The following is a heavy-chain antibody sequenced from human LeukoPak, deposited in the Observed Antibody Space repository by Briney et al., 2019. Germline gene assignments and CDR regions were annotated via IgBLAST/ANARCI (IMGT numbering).Heavy chain of an antibody. D-gene: IGHD1-26*01. CDR2: ISDSGDDT. CDR1: RFTFRSYA. J-gene: IGHJ4*02. Sequence: GGSLRLSCAASRFTFRSYAMSWVRQAPGKGLEWVSSISDSGDDTYYADSVQGRFIISRDNAKNTLYLQMNSRRAEDTAIYYCAEAGIVGRTFRIDYWGQGTQVTVS. V-gene: IGHV3-23*01. CDR3: AEAGIVGRTFRIDY.